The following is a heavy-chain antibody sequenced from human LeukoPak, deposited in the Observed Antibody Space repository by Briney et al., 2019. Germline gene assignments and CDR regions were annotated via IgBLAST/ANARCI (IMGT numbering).Heavy chain of an antibody. D-gene: IGHD1-26*01. CDR1: GFTFSSYS. CDR2: ISTSSIYI. CDR3: GRGRGNSGSFDVFDI. Sequence: PGGSLRLSCVASGFTFSSYSMNWVRQAPGKGLEWVSSISTSSIYIYYADSVKGRFTISRDNAKNSLYLQMSSLRAEDTAVYYCGRGRGNSGSFDVFDIWGQGTMVTVSS. J-gene: IGHJ3*02. V-gene: IGHV3-21*01.